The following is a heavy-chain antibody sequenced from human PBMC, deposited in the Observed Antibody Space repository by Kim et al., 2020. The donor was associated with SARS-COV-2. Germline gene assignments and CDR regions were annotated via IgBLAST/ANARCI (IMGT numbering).Heavy chain of an antibody. Sequence: SPSFKGQVTISADKSISTAYLQWSSLKASDTAMYYCARQGSSGWYYWFDPWGQGTLVTVSS. V-gene: IGHV5-51*01. J-gene: IGHJ5*02. D-gene: IGHD6-19*01. CDR3: ARQGSSGWYYWFDP.